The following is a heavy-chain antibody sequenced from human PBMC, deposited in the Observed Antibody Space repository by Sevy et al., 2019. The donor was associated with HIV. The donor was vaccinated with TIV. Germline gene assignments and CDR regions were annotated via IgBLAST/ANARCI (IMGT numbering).Heavy chain of an antibody. D-gene: IGHD2-21*01. Sequence: GGSLRLSCAASGFTFSSYSMNWVRQAPGKGLEWVSSISSSSSYIYYADSVKGRFTISRDNAKNSLYLQMNSLRAEDTAVYYCARDGGGDYYGTSGYPTLFDYWGQGTLVTVSS. CDR3: ARDGGGDYYGTSGYPTLFDY. J-gene: IGHJ4*02. CDR2: ISSSSSYI. V-gene: IGHV3-21*01. CDR1: GFTFSSYS.